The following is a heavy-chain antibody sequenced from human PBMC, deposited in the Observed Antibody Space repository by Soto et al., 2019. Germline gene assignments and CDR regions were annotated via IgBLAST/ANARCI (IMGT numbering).Heavy chain of an antibody. Sequence: VRQAPGKGLAWVSSISSSSSYIYYADSVKGRFTISRDNAKNSLYLQMNSLRAEDTAVYYCARDSVGYCSSTSCYGDPFDYWGQGTLVTVSS. CDR2: ISSSSSYI. J-gene: IGHJ4*02. D-gene: IGHD2-2*01. V-gene: IGHV3-21*01. CDR3: ARDSVGYCSSTSCYGDPFDY.